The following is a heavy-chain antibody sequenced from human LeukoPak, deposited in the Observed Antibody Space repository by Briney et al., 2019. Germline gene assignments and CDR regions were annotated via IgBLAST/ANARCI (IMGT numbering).Heavy chain of an antibody. CDR3: ARDLVTVTKGFDI. CDR2: ISYIGTT. D-gene: IGHD4-17*01. Sequence: SETLSLTCAVSGDSFSGHYWTWIRQAPGRGLEWIGYISYIGTTNYNPSLKSRVAISIDTSKNQFSLKLTSVTTADTAVYYCARDLVTVTKGFDIWGLGTMVSVSS. CDR1: GDSFSGHY. V-gene: IGHV4-59*11. J-gene: IGHJ3*02.